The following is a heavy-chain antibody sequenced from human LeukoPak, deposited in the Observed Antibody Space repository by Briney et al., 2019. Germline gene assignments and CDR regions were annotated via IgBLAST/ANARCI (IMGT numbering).Heavy chain of an antibody. CDR3: AKVPSDYYDDSGTDY. J-gene: IGHJ4*02. CDR2: ISDGGDTT. CDR1: GFTFCFYG. Sequence: GGALRLSCAASGFTFCFYGMSWGRQAPGKGLEWVSAISDGGDTTYYADSVWGRFSISRDTFKKMLHLQMNSLRAEETAVYYSAKVPSDYYDDSGTDYWGQGTLVTASS. D-gene: IGHD3-22*01. V-gene: IGHV3-23*01.